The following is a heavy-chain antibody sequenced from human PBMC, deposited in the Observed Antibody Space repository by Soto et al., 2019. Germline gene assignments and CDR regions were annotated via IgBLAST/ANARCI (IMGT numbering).Heavy chain of an antibody. Sequence: GGSLRLSCAASGFTFSSYGMHWVRQAPGKGLEWVAVISYDGSNKYYADSVKGRFTISRDNSKNTLYLQMNSLRAEDTAVYYCAKDPVSGHYYYYGMDVWGQGTTVTVSS. D-gene: IGHD2-15*01. V-gene: IGHV3-30*18. J-gene: IGHJ6*02. CDR1: GFTFSSYG. CDR2: ISYDGSNK. CDR3: AKDPVSGHYYYYGMDV.